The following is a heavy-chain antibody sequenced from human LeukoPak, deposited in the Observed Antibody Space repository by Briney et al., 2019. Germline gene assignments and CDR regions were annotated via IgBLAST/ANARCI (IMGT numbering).Heavy chain of an antibody. CDR3: ARVRQSGSPLDY. Sequence: PGGSLRLSCAASGFTFSSYAMNWVRQAPGKGLEWVSGIGYTGDSTFYADSVKGRFTISRDNAKNSLYLQMNSLRAEDTAVYYCARVRQSGSPLDYWGQGTLVTVSS. D-gene: IGHD1-26*01. J-gene: IGHJ4*02. V-gene: IGHV3-23*01. CDR1: GFTFSSYA. CDR2: IGYTGDST.